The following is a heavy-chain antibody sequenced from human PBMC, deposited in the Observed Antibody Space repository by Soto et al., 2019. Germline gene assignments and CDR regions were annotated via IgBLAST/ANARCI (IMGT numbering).Heavy chain of an antibody. V-gene: IGHV3-23*01. CDR3: AKNNMGYYLDY. CDR1: GFTFSNYA. D-gene: IGHD3-10*01. J-gene: IGHJ4*02. CDR2: ISGSGGTT. Sequence: EVQVLESGGALVQPGGSLRLSCAASGFTFSNYAMSWVRQAPGKGLEWVSSISGSGGTTYYADSVKGRLTLSRDNSKNTLYLQMNSVRVEDTAVYYCAKNNMGYYLDYWGQGTLVTVSS.